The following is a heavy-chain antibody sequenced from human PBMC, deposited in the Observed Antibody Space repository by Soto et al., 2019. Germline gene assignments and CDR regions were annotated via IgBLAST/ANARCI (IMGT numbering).Heavy chain of an antibody. CDR2: IYSGGST. CDR1: GFTVSSHY. V-gene: IGHV3-66*01. D-gene: IGHD1-26*01. Sequence: PGGSLRLSCAVSGFTVSSHYMSWVRQAPGKGLEWVSVIYSGGSTYYADSVKGRFTISRDNSKNTLYLQMNSLRAEDTAVYYCARDSLVGLDYWGQGTLVTVSS. CDR3: ARDSLVGLDY. J-gene: IGHJ4*02.